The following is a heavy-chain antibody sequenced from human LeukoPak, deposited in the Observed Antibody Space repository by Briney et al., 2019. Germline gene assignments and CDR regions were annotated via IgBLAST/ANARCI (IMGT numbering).Heavy chain of an antibody. CDR3: ARDVAREFDY. CDR2: INPNSGGT. V-gene: IGHV1-2*06. CDR1: GYTFTGYY. J-gene: IGHJ4*02. Sequence: ASVKVSCKASGYTFTGYYMHWVRQAPGQGLGWMGRINPNSGGTNYAQKFQGRVTMTRDTSTRTVYMQLSSLRSDDTAVYYCARDVAREFDYWGQGTLVTVSS.